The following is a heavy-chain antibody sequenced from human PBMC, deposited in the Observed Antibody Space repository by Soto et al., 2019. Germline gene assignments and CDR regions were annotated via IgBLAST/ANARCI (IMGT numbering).Heavy chain of an antibody. V-gene: IGHV3-23*01. D-gene: IGHD6-19*01. CDR2: VRGSGAST. J-gene: IGHJ4*02. CDR3: AKEMDSSGRFFDY. CDR1: GFTFSIYA. Sequence: GGSLRLSCAASGFTFSIYAMSWVRQAPGKGLEWVSGVRGSGASTYYADSVKGRFTISRDKSKNTLYLQMNSLRAEDTAVYYCAKEMDSSGRFFDYWGQGALVTVSS.